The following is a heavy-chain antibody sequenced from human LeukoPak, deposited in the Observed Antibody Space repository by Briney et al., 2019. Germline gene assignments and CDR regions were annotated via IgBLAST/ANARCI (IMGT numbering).Heavy chain of an antibody. V-gene: IGHV4-34*01. CDR3: ARGQGVTVIKVGKNWFDP. D-gene: IGHD3-22*01. CDR1: GGSFSGYY. CDR2: INHSGST. Sequence: SETLSLTCAVHGGSFSGYYWSWIRQPPGKGLEWIGEINHSGSTNYNPSLKSRVTISVDTSKNQFSLKLSSVTAADTAVYYCARGQGVTVIKVGKNWFDPWSQGTQVIVSS. J-gene: IGHJ5*02.